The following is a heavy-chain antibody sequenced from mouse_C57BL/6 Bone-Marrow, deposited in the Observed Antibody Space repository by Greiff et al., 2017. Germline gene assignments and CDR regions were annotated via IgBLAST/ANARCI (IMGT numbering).Heavy chain of an antibody. V-gene: IGHV1-4*01. D-gene: IGHD2-1*01. CDR1: GYTFTSYT. J-gene: IGHJ2*01. Sequence: QVQLQQSGAELARPGASVKMSCKASGYTFTSYTMHWVKQRPGQGLEWIGYINPSSGYTKYNQKFKDKATLTADKSSSTAYMQLSSLKAEDSAVYYCARVLWYLLDYWGQGTTLTVSS. CDR3: ARVLWYLLDY. CDR2: INPSSGYT.